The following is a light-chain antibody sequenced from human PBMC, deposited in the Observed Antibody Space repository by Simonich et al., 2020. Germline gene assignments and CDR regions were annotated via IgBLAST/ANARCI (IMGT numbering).Light chain of an antibody. CDR2: RKN. Sequence: QSVLTQPPSASGTPVQRVTISCSGSSSNIGSNYVYWYQQLPGTAPKLLIYRKNQRPAGVPDRFSGSKSGTSASLAISGLRSEDEADYYCAAWDDSLSGPVFGGGTKLTVL. V-gene: IGLV1-47*01. CDR3: AAWDDSLSGPV. CDR1: SSNIGSNY. J-gene: IGLJ3*02.